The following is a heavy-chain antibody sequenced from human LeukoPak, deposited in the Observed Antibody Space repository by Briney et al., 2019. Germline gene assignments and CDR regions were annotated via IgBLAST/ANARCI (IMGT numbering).Heavy chain of an antibody. CDR1: GGSFSVYY. CDR2: INHSGST. D-gene: IGHD3-10*01. V-gene: IGHV4-34*01. CDR3: ARGPRSMVRSSLTHFDF. J-gene: IGHJ4*02. Sequence: PSETLSLTCAVYGGSFSVYYWSWIRQPPGKGLEWIGEINHSGSTNYNPSLKSRVTISVDTSKNQFSLKLSSVTAADTAVYYCARGPRSMVRSSLTHFDFWGQGTLVTVSS.